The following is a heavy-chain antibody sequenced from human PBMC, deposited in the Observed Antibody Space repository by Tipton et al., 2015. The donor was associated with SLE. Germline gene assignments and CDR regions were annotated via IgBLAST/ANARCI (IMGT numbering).Heavy chain of an antibody. D-gene: IGHD5-12*01. CDR1: GGSISSNY. V-gene: IGHV4-59*12. CDR3: ARADGATGLDY. Sequence: TLSLTCSVSGGSISSNYWIWIRQPPGKGLEWIGYISYGGGTNYNPSLKSRVTVSVDTSKNQFSLKLTSVTAADTAVYYCARADGATGLDYWGQGTLVTVSS. CDR2: ISYGGGT. J-gene: IGHJ4*02.